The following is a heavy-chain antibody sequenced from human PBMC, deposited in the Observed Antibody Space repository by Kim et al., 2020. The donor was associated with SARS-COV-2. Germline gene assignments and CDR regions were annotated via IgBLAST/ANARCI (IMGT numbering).Heavy chain of an antibody. Sequence: SETLSLTCTVSGGSISSGSYYWSWIRQPAGKGLEWIGRIYTSGSTNYNPSLKSRVTISVDTSKNQFSLKLSSVTAAETAVYYCARDRRYYDSSGPGHAFDIWGQGTMVTVSS. CDR2: IYTSGST. V-gene: IGHV4-61*02. CDR1: GGSISSGSYY. J-gene: IGHJ3*02. D-gene: IGHD3-22*01. CDR3: ARDRRYYDSSGPGHAFDI.